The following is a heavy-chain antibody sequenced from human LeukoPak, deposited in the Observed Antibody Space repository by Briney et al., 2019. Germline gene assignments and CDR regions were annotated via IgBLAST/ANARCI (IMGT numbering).Heavy chain of an antibody. CDR2: INPNSGGT. CDR3: AREIAYTISTTGFDY. V-gene: IGHV1-2*06. CDR1: GYTFTGYY. D-gene: IGHD1-1*01. J-gene: IGHJ4*02. Sequence: ASVKVSCKASGYTFTGYYMHWVRQAPGQGLEWMGRINPNSGGTNYAQKFQGRVTVARDTSISTAYMELSRLRSDDTAVYYCAREIAYTISTTGFDYWGQGTLVTVSS.